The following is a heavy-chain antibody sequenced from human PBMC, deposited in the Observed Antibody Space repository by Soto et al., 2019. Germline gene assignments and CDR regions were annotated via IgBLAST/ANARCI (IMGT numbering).Heavy chain of an antibody. V-gene: IGHV3-48*03. J-gene: IGHJ4*02. CDR2: ISGSGSPR. Sequence: EVQLVESGGGLVQPGGSLRLSCVASGFTLSNYEMNWVRQAPRKGLEWVAYISGSGSPRYYADSVRGRFTISRDNTKDSLYLQMNSLRAEDTAVYYCASVKTGYCSGGGCPDYWGQGTLVTVSS. CDR3: ASVKTGYCSGGGCPDY. D-gene: IGHD2-15*01. CDR1: GFTLSNYE.